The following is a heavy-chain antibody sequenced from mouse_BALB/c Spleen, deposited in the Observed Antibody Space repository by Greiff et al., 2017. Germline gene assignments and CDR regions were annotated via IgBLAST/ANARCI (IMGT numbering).Heavy chain of an antibody. CDR1: GFSLTGYG. V-gene: IGHV2-6-7*01. D-gene: IGHD1-1*01. J-gene: IGHJ2*01. CDR2: IWGDGST. Sequence: VKLVESGPGLVAPSQSLSITCTVSGFSLTGYGVNWVRQPPGKGLEWLGMIWGDGSTDYNSALKSRLSISKDNSKSQVFLKMNSLQTDDTARYYCARSDYYGSYYFDYWGQGTLSQSPQ. CDR3: ARSDYYGSYYFDY.